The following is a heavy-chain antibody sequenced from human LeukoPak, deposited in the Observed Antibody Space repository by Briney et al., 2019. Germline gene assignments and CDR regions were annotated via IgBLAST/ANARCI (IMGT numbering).Heavy chain of an antibody. D-gene: IGHD6-19*01. CDR3: ARHDLGEYRSVWYSFDY. V-gene: IGHV4-39*01. CDR2: IYYSGST. Sequence: SETLSLTCIVSGGSISSGTYYWGWIRQPPGKGLEWIGSIYYSGSTYYNPSLKSRVTISVDTSKNQFSLKLSSVTAADTAVYYRARHDLGEYRSVWYSFDYWGQGTLVTVSS. CDR1: GGSISSGTYY. J-gene: IGHJ4*02.